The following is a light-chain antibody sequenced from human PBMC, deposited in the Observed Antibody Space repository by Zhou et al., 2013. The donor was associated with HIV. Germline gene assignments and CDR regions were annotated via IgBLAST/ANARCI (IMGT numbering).Light chain of an antibody. CDR1: QGISNN. Sequence: DIQMTQSPSSLSASVGGRVTITCRASQGISNNLNWYQQKPGKTPKLLIYAASSLQSGIPSRFSDSGSGADYTLTISSLQPEDFAAYYCQQSDSTPPTFGGGTKVEIK. CDR2: AAS. J-gene: IGKJ4*01. CDR3: QQSDSTPPT. V-gene: IGKV1-39*01.